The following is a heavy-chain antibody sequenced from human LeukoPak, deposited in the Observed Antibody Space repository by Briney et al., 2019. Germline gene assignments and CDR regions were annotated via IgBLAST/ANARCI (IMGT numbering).Heavy chain of an antibody. D-gene: IGHD2-2*01. V-gene: IGHV3-7*01. J-gene: IGHJ6*03. CDR2: IKQDGSEK. CDR3: ARAPGGYCSRGCYYYMDV. Sequence: PGGSLRLSCAASGFTFSSYWMSWVRQAPGKGLGWVANIKQDGSEKYYVDSVKGRFTISRDNAKNSLYLQMNSLRAEDTAVYYCARAPGGYCSRGCYYYMDVWGKGTTVTVSS. CDR1: GFTFSSYW.